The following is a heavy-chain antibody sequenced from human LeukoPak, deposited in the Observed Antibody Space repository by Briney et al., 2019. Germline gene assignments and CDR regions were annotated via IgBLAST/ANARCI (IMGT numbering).Heavy chain of an antibody. V-gene: IGHV3-23*01. J-gene: IGHJ4*02. D-gene: IGHD6-13*01. CDR2: ISGSGGGT. CDR3: AKAPPYSSFDY. CDR1: GFTFSSYA. Sequence: PGGSLRLSCAASGFTFSSYAMNWVRQAPGKGLEWASVISGSGGGTSYADSVKGRFTISRDNSNNTLYLQMNSLSAEDTAVYYCAKAPPYSSFDYWGQGTLVTVSS.